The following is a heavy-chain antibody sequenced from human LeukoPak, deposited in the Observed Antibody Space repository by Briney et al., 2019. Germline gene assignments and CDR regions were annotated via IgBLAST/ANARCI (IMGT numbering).Heavy chain of an antibody. V-gene: IGHV1-18*01. J-gene: IGHJ4*02. CDR2: ISAHNGNT. CDR3: ARDYSYASRGGSFDY. Sequence: ASVKVSCKASGYSFTNYGISWVRQAPGQGLEWMGWISAHNGNTNYAQKLQGRVTMTRDTSTSTAYMELRTLRSDDTAVYYCARDYSYASRGGSFDYWGQGTLVTVSS. D-gene: IGHD3-16*01. CDR1: GYSFTNYG.